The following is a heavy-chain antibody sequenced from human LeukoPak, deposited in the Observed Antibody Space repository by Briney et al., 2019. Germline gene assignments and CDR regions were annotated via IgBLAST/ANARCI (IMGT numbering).Heavy chain of an antibody. J-gene: IGHJ4*02. Sequence: GASVKVSCKASGGTFSSYAISWVRQAPGQGLEWMGGIIPIFGTANYAQKFQGRVTITADESTSTAYMELSSLRSEDTAVYYCARALWFGETHRYYFDYWGQGTLVTVSS. D-gene: IGHD3-10*01. CDR1: GGTFSSYA. CDR3: ARALWFGETHRYYFDY. CDR2: IIPIFGTA. V-gene: IGHV1-69*13.